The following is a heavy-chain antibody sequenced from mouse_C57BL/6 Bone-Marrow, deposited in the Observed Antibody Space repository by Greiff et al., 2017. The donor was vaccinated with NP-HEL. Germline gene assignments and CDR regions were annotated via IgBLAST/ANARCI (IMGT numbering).Heavy chain of an antibody. CDR2: IDPETGGT. J-gene: IGHJ2*01. CDR3: TRSPGWLLGYFDY. V-gene: IGHV1-15*01. Sequence: QVQLQQSGAELVRPGASVTLSCKASGYTFTDYEMHWVKQTPVHGLEWIGAIDPETGGTAYNQKFKGKAILTADKSSSTAYMELRSLTSEDSAVYYCTRSPGWLLGYFDYWGQGTTLTVSS. D-gene: IGHD2-3*01. CDR1: GYTFTDYE.